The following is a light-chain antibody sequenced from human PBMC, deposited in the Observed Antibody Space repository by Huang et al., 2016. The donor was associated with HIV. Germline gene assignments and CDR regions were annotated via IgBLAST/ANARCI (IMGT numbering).Light chain of an antibody. CDR2: GAT. Sequence: EIVMTQSPATLSVSPGERATLSCRASQSVSSNLAWYQQNPGQAPRLRIYGATTRATGIPARFSGIGSGTEFTLTISSLQSEDFAVYYCQQYNNWPKVFTFGPGTEVDIK. J-gene: IGKJ3*01. CDR1: QSVSSN. V-gene: IGKV3-15*01. CDR3: QQYNNWPKVFT.